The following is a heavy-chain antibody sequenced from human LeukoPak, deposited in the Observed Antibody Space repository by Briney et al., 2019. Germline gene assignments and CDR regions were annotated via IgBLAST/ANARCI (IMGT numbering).Heavy chain of an antibody. Sequence: PGGSPRLSCAASGFSVSRNYMSWVRQAPGKGLEWVSVIYSGGSTYYADSVKGRFTISRDNSKNTLYLQINSLRAEDTAVYYCAKDSGPYTSGYYGHWGQGTLVTVSS. V-gene: IGHV3-66*01. J-gene: IGHJ4*02. CDR2: IYSGGST. CDR3: AKDSGPYTSGYYGH. D-gene: IGHD3-22*01. CDR1: GFSVSRNY.